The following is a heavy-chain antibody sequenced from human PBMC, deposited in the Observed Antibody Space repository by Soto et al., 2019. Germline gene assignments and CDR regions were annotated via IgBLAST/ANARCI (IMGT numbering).Heavy chain of an antibody. V-gene: IGHV4-59*08. CDR2: IYYNGNT. CDR1: GGSRNHLY. CDR3: ATHPPYGPLDH. J-gene: IGHJ4*02. D-gene: IGHD4-17*01. Sequence: SLTKSLTSTVSGGSRNHLYWRWIRQSQEKGLEWVGYIYYNGNTNYNPSLKSRVTMSVDTSKNQFSLRLTSVTAADTAVYYCATHPPYGPLDHRGQGTLVTVSS.